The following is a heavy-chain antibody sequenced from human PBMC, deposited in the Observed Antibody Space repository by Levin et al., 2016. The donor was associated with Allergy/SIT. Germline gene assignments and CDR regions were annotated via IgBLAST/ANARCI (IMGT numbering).Heavy chain of an antibody. CDR2: INHSGST. Sequence: SETLSLTCAVYGGSFSGYYWSWIRQPPGKGLEWIGEINHSGSTNYNPSLKSRVTISVDTSKNQFSLKLSSVTAADTAVYYCARGDPGCSGGSCYYGAFDIWGQGTMVTVSS. CDR1: GGSFSGYY. J-gene: IGHJ3*02. V-gene: IGHV4-34*01. D-gene: IGHD2-15*01. CDR3: ARGDPGCSGGSCYYGAFDI.